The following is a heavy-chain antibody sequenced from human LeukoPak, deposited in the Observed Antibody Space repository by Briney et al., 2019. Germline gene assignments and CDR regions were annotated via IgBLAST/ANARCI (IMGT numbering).Heavy chain of an antibody. Sequence: PGGSLRLSCAASGFTFSSYEMNWVRQAPGKGLEWVSVSYIGGDTYYADSVKGRFTVSIDSSKNTLYLQMNSLRAEDTAVYYCSSSGQWLAGGPFDYWGQGTLVTVSS. D-gene: IGHD6-19*01. CDR2: SYIGGDT. J-gene: IGHJ4*02. CDR1: GFTFSSYE. CDR3: SSSGQWLAGGPFDY. V-gene: IGHV3-66*01.